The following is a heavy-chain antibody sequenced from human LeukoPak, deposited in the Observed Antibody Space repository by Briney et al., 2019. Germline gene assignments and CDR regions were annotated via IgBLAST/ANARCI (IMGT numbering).Heavy chain of an antibody. CDR3: ARARRSGSPYYFDD. CDR1: AYSITTGYY. V-gene: IGHV4-38-2*01. CDR2: IYHSGNT. D-gene: IGHD3-10*01. J-gene: IGHJ4*02. Sequence: SETVSLTCGVSAYSITTGYYWGWIRQPPGKGLEWIGGIYHSGNTYYNPSLKSRVAISVDTSKNQFSLRLSSVTAADTAVYYCARARRSGSPYYFDDWGGGTRVTVSS.